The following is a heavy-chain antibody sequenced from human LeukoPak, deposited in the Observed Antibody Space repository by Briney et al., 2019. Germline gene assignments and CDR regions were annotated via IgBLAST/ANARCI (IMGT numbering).Heavy chain of an antibody. CDR2: IYYAGST. J-gene: IGHJ5*01. V-gene: IGHV4-59*01. D-gene: IGHD3-10*01. CDR3: ARGRARDGSFPWFDS. CDR1: GGSIDSYY. Sequence: NPSETLSLTCSVSGGSIDSYYWTWLRQSPGRGLEWIGYIYYAGSTNYSPSLKSRVSISVDTSNNQFSLQLRPVTAADTAFYYCARGRARDGSFPWFDSWGQGTLVTVSS.